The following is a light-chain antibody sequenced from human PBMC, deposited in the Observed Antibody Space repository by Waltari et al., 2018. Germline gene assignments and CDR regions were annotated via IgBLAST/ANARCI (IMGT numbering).Light chain of an antibody. CDR3: QQYNSSPRT. V-gene: IGKV4-1*01. J-gene: IGKJ1*01. CDR1: QSILNISNNKNF. CDR2: CAS. Sequence: DIVMTQSPDSLAVSLGERATINCKSSQSILNISNNKNFLDWYQRKPGQPPWLRIFCASTRDSGVPDRFSGAGSGTDFTLTISSLQAEDVAVYYCQQYNSSPRTFGQGTKVEIK.